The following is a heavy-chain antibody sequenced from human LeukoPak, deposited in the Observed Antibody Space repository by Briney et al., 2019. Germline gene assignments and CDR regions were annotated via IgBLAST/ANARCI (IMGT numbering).Heavy chain of an antibody. CDR2: MHYSGTT. J-gene: IGHJ4*02. CDR1: GGSISGGSISGYH. D-gene: IGHD4-11*01. CDR3: ARGYDYSNYRFDY. Sequence: SENLSLTCSVSGGSISGGSISGYHWSWIRQPPGKGLELIAYMHYSGTTHYNPSLKSRVSISVDTSRNQFSLKLSSVTAADTAVYYCARGYDYSNYRFDYWGQGTLVTVSS. V-gene: IGHV4-61*08.